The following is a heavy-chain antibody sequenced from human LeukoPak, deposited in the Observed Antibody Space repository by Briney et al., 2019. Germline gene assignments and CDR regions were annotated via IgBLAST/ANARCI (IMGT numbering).Heavy chain of an antibody. J-gene: IGHJ3*02. CDR3: ATWIVVVRTRDAFDI. Sequence: ASVKVSCKVSGYTLTELSMHWVRQAPGKGLEWMGGFDPEDGETIYAQKFQGRVTMTEDTSTDTAYMELSSLRSEDTAVYYCATWIVVVRTRDAFDIWGQGTMVTVSS. V-gene: IGHV1-24*01. D-gene: IGHD3-22*01. CDR1: GYTLTELS. CDR2: FDPEDGET.